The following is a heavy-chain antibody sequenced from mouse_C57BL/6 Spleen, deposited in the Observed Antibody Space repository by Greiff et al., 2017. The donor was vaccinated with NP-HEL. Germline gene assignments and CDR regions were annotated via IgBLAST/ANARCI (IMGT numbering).Heavy chain of an antibody. V-gene: IGHV1-54*01. J-gene: IGHJ4*01. CDR3: AREATVVARAMDY. D-gene: IGHD1-1*01. CDR2: INPGSGGT. Sequence: VQLQQSGAELVRPGTSVKVSCKASGYAFTNYLIEWVKQRPGQGLEWIGVINPGSGGTNYNEKFKGKATLTADKSSSTAYMQLSSLTSEDSAVYFCAREATVVARAMDYWGQGTSVTVSS. CDR1: GYAFTNYL.